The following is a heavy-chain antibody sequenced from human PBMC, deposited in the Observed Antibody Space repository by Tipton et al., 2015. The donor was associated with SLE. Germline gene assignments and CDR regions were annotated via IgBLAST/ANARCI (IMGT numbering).Heavy chain of an antibody. D-gene: IGHD3-22*01. V-gene: IGHV4-59*02. Sequence: TLSLTCSVSGDSASSSYWSWIRQPPGKGLEWIGYIYSSGTTNYNPALNSRATISVDASKNQLSLKLRSVTAADTAIYYCAGLEDYFDPWGQGPTVTVSS. CDR2: IYSSGTT. CDR3: AGLEDYFDP. CDR1: GDSASSSY. J-gene: IGHJ6*02.